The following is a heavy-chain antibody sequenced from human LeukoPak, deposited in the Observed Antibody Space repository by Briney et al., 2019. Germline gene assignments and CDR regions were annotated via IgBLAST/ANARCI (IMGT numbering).Heavy chain of an antibody. CDR1: GFTFSSDW. CDR3: ARAAIAAARIYYYMDV. J-gene: IGHJ6*03. Sequence: PGGSLRLSCAVSGFTFSSDWMIWVRQAPGKGLEWVANINPDGSEKNYVDSVRGRFTISRDNAKNSLDLQMNSLRVEDTAVYYCARAAIAAARIYYYMDVWGKGTTVTVSS. CDR2: INPDGSEK. V-gene: IGHV3-7*01. D-gene: IGHD6-13*01.